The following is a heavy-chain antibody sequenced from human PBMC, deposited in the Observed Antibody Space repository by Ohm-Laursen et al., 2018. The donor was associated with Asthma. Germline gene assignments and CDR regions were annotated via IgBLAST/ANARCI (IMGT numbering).Heavy chain of an antibody. Sequence: SLRLSCTASGLSFSSSWMTWVRQAPGKGPEWVAHIKEDGSEESYLASVKGRFTISRDNAKNSLYLQMNSLRAEDMAVYYCARGTYYYGSGSYLNDYWGQGTLVTVSS. D-gene: IGHD3-10*01. V-gene: IGHV3-7*05. J-gene: IGHJ4*02. CDR3: ARGTYYYGSGSYLNDY. CDR1: GLSFSSSW. CDR2: IKEDGSEE.